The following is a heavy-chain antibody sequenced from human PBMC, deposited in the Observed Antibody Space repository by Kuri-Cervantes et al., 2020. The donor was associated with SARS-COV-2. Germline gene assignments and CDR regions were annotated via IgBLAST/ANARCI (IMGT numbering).Heavy chain of an antibody. Sequence: SETLSLTCTVSGGSISSYYWSWIRQPPGKGLEWIGYIYYSGSTNYNPSLKSRVTISVDTSKNQFSLKLSSVAAADTAVYYCARAGEWFDYWGQGTLVTVSS. CDR2: IYYSGST. CDR1: GGSISSYY. CDR3: ARAGEWFDY. D-gene: IGHD3-10*01. J-gene: IGHJ4*02. V-gene: IGHV4-59*12.